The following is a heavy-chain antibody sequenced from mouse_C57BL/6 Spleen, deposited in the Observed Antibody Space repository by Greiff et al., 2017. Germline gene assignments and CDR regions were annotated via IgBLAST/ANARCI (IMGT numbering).Heavy chain of an antibody. D-gene: IGHD1-1*01. V-gene: IGHV5-9*01. CDR1: GFTFSSYT. Sequence: VQLKESGGGLVKPGGSLKLSCAASGFTFSSYTMSWVRQTPEKRLEWVATISGGGGNTYYPDSVKGRFTISRDNAKNTLYLQMSSLRSEDTALYYCARQALYYGSSYWYFDVWGTGTTVTVAS. CDR3: ARQALYYGSSYWYFDV. CDR2: ISGGGGNT. J-gene: IGHJ1*03.